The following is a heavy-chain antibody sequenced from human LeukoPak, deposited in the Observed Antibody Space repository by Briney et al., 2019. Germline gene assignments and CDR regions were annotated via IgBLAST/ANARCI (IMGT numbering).Heavy chain of an antibody. Sequence: SETLSLTCTVSGDSVISGLYYWTWVRQPPGKGLEWIGYIYYSGSTTYSPSLKSRVTISIDTSKNQFSLNLKSVTAADTAVYFCARGKYYGDSDYWGQGTLVTVPS. CDR3: ARGKYYGDSDY. D-gene: IGHD3-3*01. CDR1: GDSVISGLYY. J-gene: IGHJ4*02. CDR2: IYYSGST. V-gene: IGHV4-61*01.